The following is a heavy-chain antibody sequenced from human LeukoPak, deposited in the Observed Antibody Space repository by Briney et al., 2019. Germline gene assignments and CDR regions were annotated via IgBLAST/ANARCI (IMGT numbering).Heavy chain of an antibody. D-gene: IGHD6-6*01. CDR3: ARDQDSGSSPEAAFDI. CDR1: GFTFSSYG. CDR2: MSYDGSNK. J-gene: IGHJ3*02. Sequence: PGGSLRLSCAASGFTFSSYGMHWVRQAPGKGLEWVAVMSYDGSNKYYADSVKGRFTISRDNSKNTLYLQMNSLRAEDTAVYYCARDQDSGSSPEAAFDIWGQGTMVTVSS. V-gene: IGHV3-30*19.